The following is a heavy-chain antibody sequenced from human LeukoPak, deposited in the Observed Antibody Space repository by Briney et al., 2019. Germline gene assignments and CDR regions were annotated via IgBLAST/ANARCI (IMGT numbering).Heavy chain of an antibody. V-gene: IGHV3-66*01. CDR1: EFSVGSNY. Sequence: GGSLRLSCAASEFSVGSNYMTWVRQAPGKGLEWVSLIYSGGSTYYADSVKGRFTISRDNSKNTLYLQMNSLRAEDTAVYYCARGPMVRTNLFDYWGQGTLVTVSS. CDR2: IYSGGST. CDR3: ARGPMVRTNLFDY. J-gene: IGHJ4*02. D-gene: IGHD3-10*01.